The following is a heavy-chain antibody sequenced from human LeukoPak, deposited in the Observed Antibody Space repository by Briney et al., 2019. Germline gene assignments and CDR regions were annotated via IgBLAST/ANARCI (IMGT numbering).Heavy chain of an antibody. CDR2: IYYSGST. CDR3: ARDHSDYGGLYFDY. CDR1: GGSISSSSYY. D-gene: IGHD3-10*01. Sequence: SETLSLTCTVSGGSISSSSYYWGWIRQPPGKGLEWIGYIYYSGSTNYNPSLKSRVTISVDTSKNQFSLKLSSVTAADTAVYYCARDHSDYGGLYFDYWGQGTLVTVSS. V-gene: IGHV4-61*01. J-gene: IGHJ4*02.